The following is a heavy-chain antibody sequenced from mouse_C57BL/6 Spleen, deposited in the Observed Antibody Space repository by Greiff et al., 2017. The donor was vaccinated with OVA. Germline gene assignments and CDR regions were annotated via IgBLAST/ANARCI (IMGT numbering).Heavy chain of an antibody. D-gene: IGHD2-3*01. V-gene: IGHV1-69*01. Sequence: QVQLQQPGAELVMPGASVKLSCKASGYTFTSYWMHWVKQRPGQGLEWIGEIDPFDSYTNYNQKFKGKSTLTVDKSSSTAYMQLSSLTSEDSAVYYCARGEDGRAMDYWGQGTSVTVSS. J-gene: IGHJ4*01. CDR2: IDPFDSYT. CDR3: ARGEDGRAMDY. CDR1: GYTFTSYW.